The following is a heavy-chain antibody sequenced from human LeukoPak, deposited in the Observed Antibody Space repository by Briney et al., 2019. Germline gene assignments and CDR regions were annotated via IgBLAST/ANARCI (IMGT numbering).Heavy chain of an antibody. CDR2: INSDGSST. Sequence: GGALRLSCVASGFTFSSYWMHWVRQTPGKGLVWVSRINSDGSSTNYADSVKGRFTISRDNAKNTLYLQMNSLRVEDTAVYYCARDRYCSGESCQINWFDPWGQGTLVTVSS. J-gene: IGHJ5*02. CDR1: GFTFSSYW. CDR3: ARDRYCSGESCQINWFDP. D-gene: IGHD2-15*01. V-gene: IGHV3-74*01.